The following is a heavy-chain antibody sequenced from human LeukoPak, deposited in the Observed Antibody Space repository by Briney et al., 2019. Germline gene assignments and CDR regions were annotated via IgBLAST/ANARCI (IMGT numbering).Heavy chain of an antibody. Sequence: GGSLRLSCAASGFIFSRYGMSWVRQAPGKGLEWVAVISYDGSNKYYADSVKGRFTISRDNSKNTLYLQMNSLRAEDTAVYYCAKDLSSGIDYWGQGTLVTVSS. CDR3: AKDLSSGIDY. CDR1: GFIFSRYG. CDR2: ISYDGSNK. J-gene: IGHJ4*02. V-gene: IGHV3-30*18. D-gene: IGHD6-19*01.